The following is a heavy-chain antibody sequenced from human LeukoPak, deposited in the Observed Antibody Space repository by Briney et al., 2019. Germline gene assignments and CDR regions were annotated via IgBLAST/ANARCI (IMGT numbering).Heavy chain of an antibody. CDR2: INPNSGGT. D-gene: IGHD3-10*01. V-gene: IGHV1-2*02. Sequence: ASVKVSCKASGYTFTGYYMHWVRQAPGQGVEWMGWINPNSGGTNYAQKFQGRVTMTRDTSISTAYMELSRLRSDDTAVYYCARGNMVRGKNYYFDYWGQGTLVTVSS. CDR1: GYTFTGYY. J-gene: IGHJ4*02. CDR3: ARGNMVRGKNYYFDY.